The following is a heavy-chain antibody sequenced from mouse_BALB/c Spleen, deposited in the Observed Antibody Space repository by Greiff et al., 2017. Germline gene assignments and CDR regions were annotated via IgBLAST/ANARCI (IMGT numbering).Heavy chain of an antibody. CDR2: ISTYYGDA. D-gene: IGHD1-2*01. CDR3: ARGGHFITTATYYAMEN. CDR1: GYTFTDYA. J-gene: IGHJ4*01. Sequence: VQLQESGAELVRPGVSVKISCKGSGYTFTDYAMHWVKQSHAKSLEWIGVISTYYGDASYNQKFKGKATMTVDKSSSTAYMELARLTSEDSAIYYCARGGHFITTATYYAMENRGQGNSVTVSS. V-gene: IGHV1S137*01.